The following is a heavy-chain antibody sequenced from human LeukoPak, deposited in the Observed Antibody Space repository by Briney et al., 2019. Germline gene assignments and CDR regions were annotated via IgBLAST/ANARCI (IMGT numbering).Heavy chain of an antibody. J-gene: IGHJ5*02. CDR1: GGSIRSSNYY. CDR2: IYYSGST. V-gene: IGHV4-39*01. Sequence: SETLSLTCNVLGGSIRSSNYYWGWIRQPPGKGLEWIGSIYYSGSTYYNPSLKGRGTMSVDTSNDQFSLKLTSATATDTAVYYCVRLFYYDSRGPPSWGQGTLVTVSS. CDR3: VRLFYYDSRGPPS. D-gene: IGHD3-22*01.